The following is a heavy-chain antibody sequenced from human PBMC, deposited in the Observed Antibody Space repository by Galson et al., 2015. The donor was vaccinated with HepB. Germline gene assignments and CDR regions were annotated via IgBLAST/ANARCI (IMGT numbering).Heavy chain of an antibody. CDR3: ARGNAYYDILTGYHT. CDR2: IYPGDSDT. CDR1: GYSFTSYW. Sequence: QSGAEVKKPGESLEISCKGSGYSFTSYWIGWVRQMPGKGLEWMGIIYPGDSDTRYSPSFQGQVTISADKSISTAYLQWSSLKAADTAVYYCARGNAYYDILTGYHTWGQGTLVTVSS. D-gene: IGHD3-9*01. V-gene: IGHV5-51*01. J-gene: IGHJ5*01.